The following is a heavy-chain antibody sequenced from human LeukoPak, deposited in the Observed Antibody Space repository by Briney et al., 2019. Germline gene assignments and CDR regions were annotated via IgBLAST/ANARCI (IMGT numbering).Heavy chain of an antibody. CDR3: ARGGSGSYFHYYMDV. Sequence: ASVKVSCKASGGTFSSYAISWVRQAPGQGLEWMGGLIPIFGTANYAQKFQGRVTITTDESTSTAYMELSSLRSEDTAVYYCARGGSGSYFHYYMDVWGKGTTVTVSS. CDR1: GGTFSSYA. V-gene: IGHV1-69*05. CDR2: LIPIFGTA. D-gene: IGHD3-10*01. J-gene: IGHJ6*03.